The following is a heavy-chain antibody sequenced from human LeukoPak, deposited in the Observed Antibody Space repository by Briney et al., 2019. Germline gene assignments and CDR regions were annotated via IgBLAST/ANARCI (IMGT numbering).Heavy chain of an antibody. D-gene: IGHD6-19*01. CDR2: IRSGGTNT. J-gene: IGHJ4*02. CDR1: GFTFSSFS. Sequence: GGSLRLSCAASGFTFSSFSMNWVRQAPGKGLEWVSYIRSGGTNTDYTGSVKGRFTISRDNAKNSLYLQMNSLRAEDTAVYYCAKSKWLVPDYWGQGTLVTVSS. V-gene: IGHV3-48*04. CDR3: AKSKWLVPDY.